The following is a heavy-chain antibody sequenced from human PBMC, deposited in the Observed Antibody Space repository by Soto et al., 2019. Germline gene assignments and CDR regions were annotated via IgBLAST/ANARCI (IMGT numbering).Heavy chain of an antibody. CDR1: GGSISSGGYY. D-gene: IGHD6-13*01. J-gene: IGHJ6*02. V-gene: IGHV4-31*03. CDR3: ARWGCSSWPPGMDV. Sequence: QVQLQESGPGLVKPSQTLSLTCTVSGGSISSGGYYWSWIRQHPGKGLEWIGYIYYSGSTYYNPSLKSRVTISVDTSKNEFSLKLSSVTAADTAVYYCARWGCSSWPPGMDVWGQGTTVTVSS. CDR2: IYYSGST.